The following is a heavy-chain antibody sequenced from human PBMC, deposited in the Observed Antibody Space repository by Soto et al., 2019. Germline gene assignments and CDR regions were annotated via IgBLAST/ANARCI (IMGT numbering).Heavy chain of an antibody. Sequence: QVQLVQSGAEVKKPGSSVKVSCKASGGTFSSYTISWVRQAPGQGLEWMGRIIPILGIANYAQKFQGRVTITADKSTSTAYMELSSLRSEDTAVYYCARSPWQQLGTDAFDIWGQGTMVTVSS. V-gene: IGHV1-69*02. D-gene: IGHD6-13*01. CDR2: IIPILGIA. CDR1: GGTFSSYT. CDR3: ARSPWQQLGTDAFDI. J-gene: IGHJ3*02.